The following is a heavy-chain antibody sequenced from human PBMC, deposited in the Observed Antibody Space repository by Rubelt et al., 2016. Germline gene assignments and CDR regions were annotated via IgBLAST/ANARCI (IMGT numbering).Heavy chain of an antibody. CDR1: GFTFSTYW. CDR2: INPDGSST. Sequence: EVQLVESGGGLVQPGGSLRLSCAASGFTFSTYWMNWVRQAPGKGLVWVSRINPDGSSTSYVDSVKGRFTISRDNAKNSLLLEMESLRAEDTAVYYCAKWYGGWSYFDYWGQGTLVTVSS. D-gene: IGHD3-10*01. J-gene: IGHJ4*02. V-gene: IGHV3-74*02. CDR3: AKWYGGWSYFDY.